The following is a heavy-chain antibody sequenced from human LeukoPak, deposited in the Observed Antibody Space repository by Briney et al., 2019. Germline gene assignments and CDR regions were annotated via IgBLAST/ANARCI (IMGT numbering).Heavy chain of an antibody. D-gene: IGHD6-13*01. CDR1: GFTFSSYE. CDR3: ARGEQQLFPFDY. J-gene: IGHJ4*02. V-gene: IGHV3-48*03. CDR2: ISSSGSTI. Sequence: GGSLRLSCAAPGFTFSSYEMNWVRQAPGKGLEWVSYISSSGSTIYYADSVKGRFTISRDNAKNSLYLQMNSLRAEDTAVYYCARGEQQLFPFDYWGQGTLVTVSS.